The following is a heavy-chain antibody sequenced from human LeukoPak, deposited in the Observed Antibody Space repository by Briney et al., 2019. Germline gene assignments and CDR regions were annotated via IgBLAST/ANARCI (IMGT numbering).Heavy chain of an antibody. CDR1: GFTVSSNY. CDR2: MYSGGST. CDR3: AREQVAVGRGYYGMDV. Sequence: GGPLRLSCAASGFTVSSNYMNWLRQAPGKGLEWGFVMYSGGSTFYGDSVKCRFTISRDNSMNTLYLQINSLRVDDTAVYYCAREQVAVGRGYYGMDVWGQGTPVTVSS. D-gene: IGHD6-19*01. V-gene: IGHV3-66*01. J-gene: IGHJ6*02.